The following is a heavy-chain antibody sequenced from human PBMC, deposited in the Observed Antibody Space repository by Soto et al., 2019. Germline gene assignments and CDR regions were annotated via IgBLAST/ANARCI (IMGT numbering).Heavy chain of an antibody. J-gene: IGHJ4*02. D-gene: IGHD1-26*01. V-gene: IGHV3-20*04. CDR3: VRGASLNFVY. Sequence: EVQLVESGGGVLRPGGSLRLSCAASGFTFDDYGMSWARQAPGKGREWVSGVNWNGGRTGYADSVKGRFTSSRDNAKNSLYLQMNSLRAEDTACYYCVRGASLNFVYWGQGTLVTVSS. CDR1: GFTFDDYG. CDR2: VNWNGGRT.